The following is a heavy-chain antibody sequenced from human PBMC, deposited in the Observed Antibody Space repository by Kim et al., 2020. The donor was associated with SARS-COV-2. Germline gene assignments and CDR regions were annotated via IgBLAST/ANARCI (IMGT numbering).Heavy chain of an antibody. Sequence: SETLSLTCTVSGGSISSYYWSWIRQPPGKGLEWIGYIYYSGSTNYNPSLKSRVTISVDTSKNQFSLKLSSVTAADTAVYYCARLEDSIGNIAVAAFDYWGQGTLVTVSS. CDR2: IYYSGST. V-gene: IGHV4-59*08. CDR3: ARLEDSIGNIAVAAFDY. CDR1: GGSISSYY. D-gene: IGHD6-19*01. J-gene: IGHJ4*02.